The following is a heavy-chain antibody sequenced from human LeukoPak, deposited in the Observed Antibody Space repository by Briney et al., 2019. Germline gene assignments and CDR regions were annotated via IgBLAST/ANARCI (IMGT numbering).Heavy chain of an antibody. J-gene: IGHJ3*02. V-gene: IGHV3-23*01. CDR1: GFTFSSYA. Sequence: PGGSLRLSCAASGFTFSSYAMSWVRQAPGRGLEWVSAISGSGGSTYYADSVKGRFTISRDNSKNTLFLQMNSLRAEDTAVYYCAKYRQEHDAFDIWGQGTMVTVSS. D-gene: IGHD1-14*01. CDR2: ISGSGGST. CDR3: AKYRQEHDAFDI.